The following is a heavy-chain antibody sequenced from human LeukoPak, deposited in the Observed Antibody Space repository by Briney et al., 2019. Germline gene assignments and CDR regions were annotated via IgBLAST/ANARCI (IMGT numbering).Heavy chain of an antibody. Sequence: GASVKVSCKASGYTFTGYYMHWVRQAPGQGLEWMGRINPNSGGTNYAQKFQGRVTMTRDTSISTAYMELSRLRSDDTAVYYCARDQDIVVVVAATGAFDIRGQGTMVTVSS. D-gene: IGHD2-15*01. CDR2: INPNSGGT. V-gene: IGHV1-2*06. J-gene: IGHJ3*02. CDR1: GYTFTGYY. CDR3: ARDQDIVVVVAATGAFDI.